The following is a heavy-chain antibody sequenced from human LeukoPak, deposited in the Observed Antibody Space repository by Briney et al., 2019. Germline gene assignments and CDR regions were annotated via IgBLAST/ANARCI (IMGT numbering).Heavy chain of an antibody. CDR1: GFNIGPYA. D-gene: IGHD1-1*01. Sequence: GGSLRLSCAASGFNIGPYAMYWVRQGPGRGLEWVSVIKADGSGTFYSDSVRGRFTTSRDNSKNSLYLQMSSLTSVDTALYYCATWAFYHNLDVWGQGTTVAASS. CDR3: ATWAFYHNLDV. CDR2: IKADGSGT. V-gene: IGHV3-43*02. J-gene: IGHJ6*02.